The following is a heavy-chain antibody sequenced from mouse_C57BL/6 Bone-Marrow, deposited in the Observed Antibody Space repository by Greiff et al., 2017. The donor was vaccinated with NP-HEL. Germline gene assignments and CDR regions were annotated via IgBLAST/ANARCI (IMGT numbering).Heavy chain of an antibody. D-gene: IGHD1-1*01. Sequence: QVQLQQPGAELVKPGASVKLSCKASGYTFTSYWMHWVKQRPGQGLEWIGMIHPNSGSTNYNEKFKSKATLTVDKSSSTAYMQLSSLTSEDSAVYYCARSGYYGSRPDYWGQGTTRTVSS. J-gene: IGHJ2*01. V-gene: IGHV1-64*01. CDR2: IHPNSGST. CDR1: GYTFTSYW. CDR3: ARSGYYGSRPDY.